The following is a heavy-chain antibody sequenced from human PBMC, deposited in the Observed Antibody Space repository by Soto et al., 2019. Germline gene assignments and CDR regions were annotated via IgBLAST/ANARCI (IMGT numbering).Heavy chain of an antibody. J-gene: IGHJ6*03. CDR2: ISGSGGST. CDR1: GFTFSSYA. D-gene: IGHD6-13*01. V-gene: IGHV3-23*01. CDR3: AKAPGIAAATVRVYYYYYYMDV. Sequence: GGSLRLSCAASGFTFSSYAMSWVRQAPGKGLEWVSAISGSGGSTYYADSVKGRFTISRDNSKNTLYWQMNSLRAEDTPVYYCAKAPGIAAATVRVYYYYYYMDVWGKGTTVTVSS.